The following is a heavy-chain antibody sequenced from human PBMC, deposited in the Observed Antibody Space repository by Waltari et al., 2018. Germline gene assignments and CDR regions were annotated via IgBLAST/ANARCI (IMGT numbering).Heavy chain of an antibody. CDR2: VDPEDGEK. V-gene: IGHV1-69-2*01. CDR3: ATLYSSGWYRVFDY. CDR1: GYTFTDYY. J-gene: IGHJ4*02. Sequence: EVQLVQSGAEVKKPGATVKISCKASGYTFTDYYMHWVQQAPGKGLEWMGRVDPEDGEKIYAEKFQGRVTITADTSTDTAYMELSSLRSEDTAVYYCATLYSSGWYRVFDYWGQGTLVTVSS. D-gene: IGHD6-19*01.